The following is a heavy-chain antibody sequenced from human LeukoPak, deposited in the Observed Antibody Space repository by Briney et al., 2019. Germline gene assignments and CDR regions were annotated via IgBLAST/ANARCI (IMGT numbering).Heavy chain of an antibody. Sequence: ASVKVSCKASGYTFAGYHMHWVRQAPGQGLECMGWINANSGDTKYAQKFQGRVTMTRDTSITTAYMELNKLTSDDTAVYYCARGSRVAAGGTGWFDPRGQGTLVTVSS. D-gene: IGHD6-13*01. CDR3: ARGSRVAAGGTGWFDP. V-gene: IGHV1-2*02. CDR2: INANSGDT. CDR1: GYTFAGYH. J-gene: IGHJ5*02.